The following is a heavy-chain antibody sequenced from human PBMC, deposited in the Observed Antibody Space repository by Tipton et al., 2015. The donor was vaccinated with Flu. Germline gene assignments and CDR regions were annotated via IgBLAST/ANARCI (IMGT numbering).Heavy chain of an antibody. Sequence: VQLVQSGAEVKKPGESLKISCKGSGYSFTSYWIGWVRQMPGKGLEWMGIIYPGDSDTRYSPSFQGQVTISDDKSISTAYLQWSSLKASDTAMYYCARIVVVVAATRGHWFDPWGQGTLVTVSS. J-gene: IGHJ5*02. V-gene: IGHV5-51*01. CDR2: IYPGDSDT. D-gene: IGHD2-15*01. CDR3: ARIVVVVAATRGHWFDP. CDR1: GYSFTSYW.